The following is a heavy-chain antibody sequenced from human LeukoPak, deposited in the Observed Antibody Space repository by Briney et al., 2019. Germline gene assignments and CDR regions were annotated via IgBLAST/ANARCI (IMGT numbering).Heavy chain of an antibody. J-gene: IGHJ3*02. V-gene: IGHV3-48*04. D-gene: IGHD3-9*01. CDR2: ISSSSSTI. CDR3: ARLLRYFDWRDAFDI. CDR1: GFTFSSYS. Sequence: GGSLRLSCAASGFTFSSYSMNWVRQAPGKGLEWVSSISSSSSTIYYADSVKGRFTISRDNAKNSLYLQMNSLRAEDTAVYYCARLLRYFDWRDAFDIWGQGTMVTVSS.